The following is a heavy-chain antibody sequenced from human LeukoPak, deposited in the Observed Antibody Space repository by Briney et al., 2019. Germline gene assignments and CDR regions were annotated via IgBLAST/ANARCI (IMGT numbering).Heavy chain of an antibody. V-gene: IGHV3-49*03. CDR1: GFTFGDYA. CDR2: IRSKAYGGTT. CDR3: TRAITMVRGVIPRWFDP. D-gene: IGHD3-10*01. Sequence: GGSLRLSCTASGFTFGDYAMSWFRQAPGKGLEWVGFIRSKAYGGTTEYAASVKGRFTISRDDSRSIAYLQMNSLKTEDTAVYYCTRAITMVRGVIPRWFDPWGQGTLVTVSS. J-gene: IGHJ5*02.